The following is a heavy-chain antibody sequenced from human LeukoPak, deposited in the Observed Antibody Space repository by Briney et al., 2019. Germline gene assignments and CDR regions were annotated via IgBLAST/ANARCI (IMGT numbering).Heavy chain of an antibody. CDR2: IRGVWSST. J-gene: IGHJ6*02. V-gene: IGHV3-74*01. D-gene: IGHD3-22*01. Sequence: AGGSLRLSGAASGFTFSSYWMHWVRHAPGKGLVWVSRIRGVWSSTRYADSVKGRFTISRDNAKNTLYVQMNSLRAEDTAVYYCARSHYYDNSGYFSYYYGMDVWGQGTTVTVSS. CDR1: GFTFSSYW. CDR3: ARSHYYDNSGYFSYYYGMDV.